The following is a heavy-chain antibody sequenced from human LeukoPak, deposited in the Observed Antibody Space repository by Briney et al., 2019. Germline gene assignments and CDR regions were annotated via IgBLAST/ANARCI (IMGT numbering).Heavy chain of an antibody. V-gene: IGHV3-9*01. D-gene: IGHD6-13*01. Sequence: GRSLRLSCAASGFTFDDYAMHWVRQAPGKGLEWVSGISWNSGSIGYADSVKGRFTISRDNAKNSLYLQMNSLRAEDTALYYCAKDMERIPAAAGTWGQGTLVTVSS. J-gene: IGHJ4*02. CDR2: ISWNSGSI. CDR3: AKDMERIPAAAGT. CDR1: GFTFDDYA.